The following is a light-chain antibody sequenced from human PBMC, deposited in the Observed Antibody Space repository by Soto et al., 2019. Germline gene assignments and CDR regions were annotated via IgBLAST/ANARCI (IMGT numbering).Light chain of an antibody. CDR1: ESVNDY. CDR3: QQRFTWPPFT. Sequence: EVVLTQSPATLSLSPGERATLSCRANESVNDYLAWYQQRPGQAPRLLIFDASNRAPGIPARFSASGSRRDFTLTISSLEPEDFAVYYCQQRFTWPPFTFGPGTKVDF. V-gene: IGKV3-11*02. CDR2: DAS. J-gene: IGKJ3*01.